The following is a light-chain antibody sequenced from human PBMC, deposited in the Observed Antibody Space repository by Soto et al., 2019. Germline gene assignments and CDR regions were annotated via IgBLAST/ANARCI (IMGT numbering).Light chain of an antibody. CDR2: GAS. CDR3: QQYNNWPPEIT. V-gene: IGKV3-15*01. CDR1: QSVSSN. Sequence: EIVMTQSPATLSVSPWERATLSCMASQSVSSNLAWYQQKPGQAPRLLIYGASTRATGIPARFSGSGSGTEFTLTISSLQSEDFAVYYCQQYNNWPPEITFGQGTRL. J-gene: IGKJ5*01.